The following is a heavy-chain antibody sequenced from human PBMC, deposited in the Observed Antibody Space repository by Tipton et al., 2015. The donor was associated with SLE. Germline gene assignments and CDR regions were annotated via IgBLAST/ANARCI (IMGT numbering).Heavy chain of an antibody. Sequence: TLSLTCTVSGGSISSYYWFWIRQPPGKGLEWIGYIYTSGSTNYNPSLKSRVTISVDTSKNQFSLKLSSVTAADTAVYYCAGMYYYGSGSSGPPRYWGQGTLVTVS. J-gene: IGHJ4*02. CDR3: AGMYYYGSGSSGPPRY. D-gene: IGHD3-10*01. V-gene: IGHV4-4*08. CDR1: GGSISSYY. CDR2: IYTSGST.